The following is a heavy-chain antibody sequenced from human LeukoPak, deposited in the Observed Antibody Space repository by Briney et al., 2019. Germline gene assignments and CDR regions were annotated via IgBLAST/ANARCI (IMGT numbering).Heavy chain of an antibody. J-gene: IGHJ4*02. Sequence: GSLRLSCAASGFTFSDYYMSWIRPAPGKGLEWVSYISSSGSTIYYADSVKGRFTISRDNAKNSLYLQMNSLRAEDTAVYYCCLRRGLLRYFDWLEYWGQGTLVTVSS. CDR1: GFTFSDYY. CDR2: ISSSGSTI. CDR3: CLRRGLLRYFDWLEY. D-gene: IGHD3-9*01. V-gene: IGHV3-11*04.